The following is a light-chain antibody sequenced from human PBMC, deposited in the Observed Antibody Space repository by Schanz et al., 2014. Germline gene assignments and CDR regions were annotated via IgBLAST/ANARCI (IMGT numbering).Light chain of an antibody. J-gene: IGLJ3*02. Sequence: QSVLTQPPSVSGAPGQRVTISCTGSSSNIGAGYDVHWYQQLPGAAPKLLIYENTNRPSGVPDRFSGSRSGTSASLAITGLQAADEADYYCATWDDIMSAWVFGGGTKLTVL. CDR1: SSNIGAGYD. CDR3: ATWDDIMSAWV. CDR2: ENT. V-gene: IGLV1-40*01.